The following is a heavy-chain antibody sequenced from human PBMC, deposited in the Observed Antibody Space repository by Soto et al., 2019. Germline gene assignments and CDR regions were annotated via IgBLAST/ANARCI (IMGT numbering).Heavy chain of an antibody. Sequence: ETLSLTCTVSGGSISSYYWSWIRQPPGKGLEWIGYIYYSGSTNYNPSLKSRVTISVDTSKNQFSLKLSSVTAADTAVYYCARQVIGHFAYWGQGTLVTVSS. CDR2: IYYSGST. CDR1: GGSISSYY. J-gene: IGHJ4*02. D-gene: IGHD4-4*01. V-gene: IGHV4-59*08. CDR3: ARQVIGHFAY.